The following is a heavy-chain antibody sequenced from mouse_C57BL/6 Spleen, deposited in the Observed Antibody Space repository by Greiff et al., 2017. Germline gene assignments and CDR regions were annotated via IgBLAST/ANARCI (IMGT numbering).Heavy chain of an antibody. V-gene: IGHV1-55*01. Sequence: QVQLQQPGAELVKPGASVKMSCKASGYTFTSYWITWVKQSPGQGLEWIGDIYPGSGSTNYNEKFKSKATLTVDTSSSTAYMQLSSLTSEDSAVYYCARRGITTVVADYWGQGTTLTVSS. CDR2: IYPGSGST. CDR1: GYTFTSYW. J-gene: IGHJ2*01. D-gene: IGHD1-1*01. CDR3: ARRGITTVVADY.